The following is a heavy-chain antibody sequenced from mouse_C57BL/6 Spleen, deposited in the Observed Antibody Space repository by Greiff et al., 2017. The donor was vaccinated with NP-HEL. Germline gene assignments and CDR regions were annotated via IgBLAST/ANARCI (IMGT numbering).Heavy chain of an antibody. CDR2: ISDGGSYT. J-gene: IGHJ4*01. CDR3: AREGLGPMDY. V-gene: IGHV5-4*01. CDR1: GFTFSSYA. Sequence: EVKLMESGGGLVKPGGSLKLSCAASGFTFSSYAMSWVRQTPEKRLEWVATISDGGSYTYYPDNVKGRFTISRDNAKNNLYLQMSHLKSEDTAMYYCAREGLGPMDYWGQGTSVTVSS. D-gene: IGHD4-1*01.